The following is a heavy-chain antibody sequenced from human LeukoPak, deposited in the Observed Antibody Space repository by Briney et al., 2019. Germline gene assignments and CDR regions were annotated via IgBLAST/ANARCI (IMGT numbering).Heavy chain of an antibody. CDR3: ARGGSGGGNSADWYFDL. J-gene: IGHJ2*01. Sequence: SQTLSLTCTVSGGSISSGSYYWSWIRQPPGKGLEWIGYINYSGSTNYNPSLNSRVTISVDTSKNQFSLKLGSVTAADTAVYYCARGGSGGGNSADWYFDLWGRGTLVTVSS. D-gene: IGHD4-23*01. V-gene: IGHV4-61*01. CDR2: INYSGST. CDR1: GGSISSGSYY.